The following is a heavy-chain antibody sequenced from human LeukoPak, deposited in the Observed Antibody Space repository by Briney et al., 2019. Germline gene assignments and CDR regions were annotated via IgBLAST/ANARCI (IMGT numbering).Heavy chain of an antibody. Sequence: GGSLRLSCAASGFTFSSYSMNWVRQAPGKGLEWVSYISSSSSTIYYADSVKGRFTISRGIAKNSLYLQMNSLRAEDTAVYYCAKDRASTSWGYYFDYWGQGTLVTVSS. J-gene: IGHJ4*02. CDR1: GFTFSSYS. CDR2: ISSSSSTI. D-gene: IGHD2-2*01. CDR3: AKDRASTSWGYYFDY. V-gene: IGHV3-48*04.